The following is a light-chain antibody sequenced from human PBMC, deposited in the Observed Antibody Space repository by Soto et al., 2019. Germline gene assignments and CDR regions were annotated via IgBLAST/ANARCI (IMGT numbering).Light chain of an antibody. J-gene: IGLJ3*02. CDR1: SGSVSTSYY. V-gene: IGLV8-61*01. CDR3: VLYMGNGIRV. Sequence: QAVVTQEPSFSVSPGGTVTLTCGLNSGSVSTSYYPSWYQQTPGQAPRTLIYSTNTRSSGVPDRFSGSILGNKAALTITGAQADDESDYYCVLYMGNGIRVFGGVTKLTVL. CDR2: STN.